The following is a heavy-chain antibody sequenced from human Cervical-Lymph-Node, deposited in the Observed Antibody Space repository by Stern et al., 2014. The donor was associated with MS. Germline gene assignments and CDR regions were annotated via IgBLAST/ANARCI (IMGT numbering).Heavy chain of an antibody. Sequence: AQLVESGPGLVKPSETLSLTCTVSGGSISSYYWSWIRQPPGKGLEWIGYVYYPGNPNYNPSLKSRVTISVDTSKNQFSLNLSSVTAADTAVYYCARTLIGYSYGPWGQGTLVTVSS. D-gene: IGHD5-18*01. V-gene: IGHV4-59*01. CDR2: VYYPGNP. CDR3: ARTLIGYSYGP. CDR1: GGSISSYY. J-gene: IGHJ4*02.